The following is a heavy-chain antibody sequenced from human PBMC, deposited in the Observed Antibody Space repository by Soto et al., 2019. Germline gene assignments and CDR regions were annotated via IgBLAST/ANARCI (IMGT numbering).Heavy chain of an antibody. CDR1: GYTFTSYY. D-gene: IGHD4-17*01. V-gene: IGHV1-46*01. CDR2: INPSGGST. CDR3: ARAYGDYVNAFDI. J-gene: IGHJ3*02. Sequence: QVQLVQSGAEVKKPGASVKVSCKTSGYTFTSYYMHWVRQAPGQGLEWMGIINPSGGSTSYAQKFQGRRXXTXHXXTGPVYMALCRLSSEDTAVYYCARAYGDYVNAFDIWGQGTMVTVSS.